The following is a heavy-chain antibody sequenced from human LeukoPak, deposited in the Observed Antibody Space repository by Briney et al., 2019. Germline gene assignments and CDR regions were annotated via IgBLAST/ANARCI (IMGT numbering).Heavy chain of an antibody. CDR2: IKQDGSEK. CDR3: ARGYKWSYPGEGAFDI. D-gene: IGHD1-7*01. V-gene: IGHV3-7*01. Sequence: GGSLRLSCAASGFTFSSYWMSWVRQAPGKGLEWVANIKQDGSEKYYVDSVKGRFTISRDNAKNSLYLQMNSLRAEDTAVYYCARGYKWSYPGEGAFDIWGQGTMVTVSS. J-gene: IGHJ3*02. CDR1: GFTFSSYW.